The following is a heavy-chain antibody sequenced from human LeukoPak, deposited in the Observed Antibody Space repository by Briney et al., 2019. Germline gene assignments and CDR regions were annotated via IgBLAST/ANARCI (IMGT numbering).Heavy chain of an antibody. CDR2: INHSGST. J-gene: IGHJ6*02. V-gene: IGHV4-34*01. Sequence: SETLSLTCAVYGGSFSGYYWSWIRQPPGKGLEWIGEINHSGSTNYNPSLKSRVTISVDTSKNQFSLKLSSVTAADTAVYYCARFLYSSSWGYYYYGMDVWGQGTTVTVSS. CDR1: GGSFSGYY. CDR3: ARFLYSSSWGYYYYGMDV. D-gene: IGHD6-13*01.